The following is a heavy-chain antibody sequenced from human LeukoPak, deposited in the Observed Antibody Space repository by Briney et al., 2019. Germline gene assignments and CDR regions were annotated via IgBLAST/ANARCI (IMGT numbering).Heavy chain of an antibody. CDR1: GYSFTGYY. J-gene: IGHJ4*02. V-gene: IGHV1-2*02. D-gene: IGHD3-10*01. CDR3: ARDISMVRGANVFDY. CDR2: INLKSGGT. Sequence: ASVKVSCKASGYSFTGYYIHWVRQAPGQGLEWTGWINLKSGGTNYAQKFQGRVTMTRDTSITTAYMELSSLISDDTAVYYCARDISMVRGANVFDYWGQGTLVTVSS.